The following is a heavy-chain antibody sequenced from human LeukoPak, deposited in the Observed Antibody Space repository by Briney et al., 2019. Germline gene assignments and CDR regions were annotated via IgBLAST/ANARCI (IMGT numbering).Heavy chain of an antibody. D-gene: IGHD5-12*01. Sequence: PSETLSLTCTVSGDSIRSYYWSWIRQTPGKGLEWIGYIYYSGSTIYNPSLKSRVTISIDTSQKHFSRKLRSVTAADTAVYYCARVVGTHFDYWGQGTLVAVSS. CDR1: GDSIRSYY. CDR2: IYYSGST. CDR3: ARVVGTHFDY. V-gene: IGHV4-59*01. J-gene: IGHJ4*02.